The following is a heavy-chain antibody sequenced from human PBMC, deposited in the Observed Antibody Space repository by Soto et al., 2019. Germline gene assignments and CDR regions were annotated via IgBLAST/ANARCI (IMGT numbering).Heavy chain of an antibody. V-gene: IGHV3-20*04. CDR2: MHRNGGST. CDR1: GFSLDEYG. J-gene: IGHJ5*01. CDR3: ARDHRWGYEYGDYGDS. D-gene: IGHD4-17*01. Sequence: EVQLEESGGGVVRPGGSLRLACAVSGFSLDEYGMSWVRQAPGKGLEWVSGMHRNGGSTGYADSVKGRFTISRDDAKNSLYLQMNSLRAEDTAFYYCARDHRWGYEYGDYGDSWGHGTLVTVSS.